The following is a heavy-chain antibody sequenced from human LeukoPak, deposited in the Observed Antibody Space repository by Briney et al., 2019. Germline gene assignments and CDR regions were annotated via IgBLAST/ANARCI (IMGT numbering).Heavy chain of an antibody. D-gene: IGHD5-12*01. J-gene: IGHJ6*02. CDR1: GYTLTELS. V-gene: IGHV1-24*01. Sequence: ASVKVSCKVSGYTLTELSMHWVRQAPGKGLEGMGGFYPEDGETIYAQKFQGRVTMTEDTSTDTAYMELSSLRSEDTAVYYCATYSGYFSWGMDVWGQGTTVSLPS. CDR3: ATYSGYFSWGMDV. CDR2: FYPEDGET.